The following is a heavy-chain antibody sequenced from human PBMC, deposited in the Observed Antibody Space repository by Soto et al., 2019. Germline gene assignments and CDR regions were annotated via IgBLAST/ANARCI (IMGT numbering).Heavy chain of an antibody. Sequence: SVKVSCKASGGTFSSYASSWVRQAPGQGLEWMGGIIPIFGTANYAQKFQGRVTITADKSTSTAYMELSSLRSEDTAVYYCASWAMATRTFDYWGQGTLVTVSS. CDR3: ASWAMATRTFDY. J-gene: IGHJ4*02. CDR2: IIPIFGTA. D-gene: IGHD5-12*01. CDR1: GGTFSSYA. V-gene: IGHV1-69*06.